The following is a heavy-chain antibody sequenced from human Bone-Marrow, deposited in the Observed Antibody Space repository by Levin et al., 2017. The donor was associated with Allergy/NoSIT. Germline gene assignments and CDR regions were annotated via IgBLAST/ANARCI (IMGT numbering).Heavy chain of an antibody. CDR1: GYTFTSYT. J-gene: IGHJ4*02. CDR2: INAGNGNT. Sequence: GGSLRLSCKASGYTFTSYTMHWVRQAPGQRLEWMGWINAGNGNTKYSQKFQGRVTISRDTSASTAYMELSSLRSEDTAVYYCARLGPILTGYFGYWGQGTLVTVSS. CDR3: ARLGPILTGYFGY. V-gene: IGHV1-3*01. D-gene: IGHD3-9*01.